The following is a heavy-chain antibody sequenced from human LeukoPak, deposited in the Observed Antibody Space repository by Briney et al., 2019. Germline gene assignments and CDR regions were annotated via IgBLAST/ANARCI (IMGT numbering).Heavy chain of an antibody. Sequence: SETLSLTCTVSGGSISSYYRSWIRQPPGKGLEWIGYIYYSGSTNYNPSLKSRVTISVDTSKNQFSLKLSSVTAADTAVYYCARSPGLIQLWYYFDYWGQGTLVTVSS. CDR1: GGSISSYY. CDR3: ARSPGLIQLWYYFDY. J-gene: IGHJ4*02. V-gene: IGHV4-59*01. D-gene: IGHD5-18*01. CDR2: IYYSGST.